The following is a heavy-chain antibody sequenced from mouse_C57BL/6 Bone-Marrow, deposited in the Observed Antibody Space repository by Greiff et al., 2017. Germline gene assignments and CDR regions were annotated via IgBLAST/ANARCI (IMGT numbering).Heavy chain of an antibody. D-gene: IGHD1-1*01. V-gene: IGHV1-52*01. CDR2: IDPSDSET. CDR3: AREYYGSSSWYFDV. CDR1: GYTFTSYW. J-gene: IGHJ1*03. Sequence: QVQLQQPGAELVRPGSSVKLSCKASGYTFTSYWMHWVKQRPIQGLEWIGNIDPSDSETHYNQKFKDKATLTVDKSSSTAYMQLSSLTSEDSAVYYWAREYYGSSSWYFDVWGTGTTVTVSS.